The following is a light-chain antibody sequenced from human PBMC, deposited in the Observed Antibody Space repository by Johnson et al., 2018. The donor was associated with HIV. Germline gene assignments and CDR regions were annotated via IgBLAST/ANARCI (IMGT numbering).Light chain of an antibody. Sequence: QSVLTQPPSVSAAPGQKVTISCSGSSSNIGNNYVSWYQQLPGTAPKLLIYENNKRPSRIPARFSGSRSGTSATLGITGLQTGDEADYYCGTWDSSLSAGQGVVGTGTKVTVL. V-gene: IGLV1-51*02. CDR3: GTWDSSLSAGQGV. CDR1: SSNIGNNY. J-gene: IGLJ1*01. CDR2: ENN.